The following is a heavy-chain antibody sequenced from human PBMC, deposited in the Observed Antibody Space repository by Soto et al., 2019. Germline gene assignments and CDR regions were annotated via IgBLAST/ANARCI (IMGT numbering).Heavy chain of an antibody. J-gene: IGHJ5*02. CDR2: INHSGST. CDR3: ARVEKMVYVRSLFSRSSSNWFDP. V-gene: IGHV4-34*01. D-gene: IGHD2-8*01. CDR1: GGSFSGYY. Sequence: SETLSLTCAVSGGSFSGYYWSWMRQPPGKGLELIGEINHSGSTNHNPSLKSRVTISVDTSKNQYSLKLSSVTAAATAVYYCARVEKMVYVRSLFSRSSSNWFDPWGQGTLVTVSS.